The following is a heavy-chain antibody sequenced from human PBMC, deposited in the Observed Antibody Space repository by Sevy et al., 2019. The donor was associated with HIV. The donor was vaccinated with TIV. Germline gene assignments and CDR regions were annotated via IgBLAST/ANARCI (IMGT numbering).Heavy chain of an antibody. J-gene: IGHJ6*02. CDR3: AKNMPPGGSYFSRHGMDV. CDR1: GFTFSTYD. V-gene: IGHV3-30*18. CDR2: ISYDGNYR. D-gene: IGHD1-26*01. Sequence: GVSLRLSCTASGFTFSTYDIHWVRQAPGKGLEWVAIISYDGNYRYYSDSVRGRFSMSRDNSKNTAYLQMSGLSVEDTAVYYCAKNMPPGGSYFSRHGMDVWGRGTTVTVSS.